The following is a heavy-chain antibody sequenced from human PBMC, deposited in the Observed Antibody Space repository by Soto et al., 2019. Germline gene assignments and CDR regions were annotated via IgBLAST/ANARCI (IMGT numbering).Heavy chain of an antibody. CDR2: IPSDGSAQ. Sequence: QVQLVESGGGVVQPGRSLRLSCEASGFTFRDYAMHWVRQAPGKGLEWVAAIPSDGSAQHYADSVKGRFSISRDNYKNTLSLQMNSLRPEDAALYYCARAVAGQVRSAWTWLDYWGQGTLVTVSS. J-gene: IGHJ4*02. V-gene: IGHV3-30-3*01. CDR3: ARAVAGQVRSAWTWLDY. D-gene: IGHD1-1*01. CDR1: GFTFRDYA.